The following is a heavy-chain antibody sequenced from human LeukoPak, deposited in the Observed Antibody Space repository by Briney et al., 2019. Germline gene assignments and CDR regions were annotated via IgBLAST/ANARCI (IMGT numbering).Heavy chain of an antibody. CDR2: ISGYNGNT. CDR3: ARETRSIAAAGTTDY. Sequence: ASVRVSCKASGYTFTRYGMTWVRQAPGQGLEWMGWISGYNGNTNYAQKFQGRVTMTKDTSTSRVYMELRSLRPDDTAVYYCARETRSIAAAGTTDYWGQGTLVTVSS. J-gene: IGHJ4*02. CDR1: GYTFTRYG. V-gene: IGHV1-18*01. D-gene: IGHD6-13*01.